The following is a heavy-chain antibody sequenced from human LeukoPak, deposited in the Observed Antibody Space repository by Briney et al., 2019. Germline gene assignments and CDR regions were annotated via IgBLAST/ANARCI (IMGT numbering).Heavy chain of an antibody. CDR1: GFSFSIYW. CDR3: ARAGDYLDPFDY. V-gene: IGHV3-7*04. D-gene: IGHD4-17*01. Sequence: GGSLRPSCAASGFSFSIYWMSWVRQAPGKGLEWVANIKQDGSENYYVDSVRGRFTISRDNAKNSLYLQMNSLRGEDTAVYYCARAGDYLDPFDYWGQGTLVTVSS. CDR2: IKQDGSEN. J-gene: IGHJ4*02.